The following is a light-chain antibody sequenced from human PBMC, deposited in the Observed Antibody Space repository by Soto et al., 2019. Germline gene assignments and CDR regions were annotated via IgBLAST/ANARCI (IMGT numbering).Light chain of an antibody. CDR2: DVS. J-gene: IGLJ2*01. CDR3: SSYTSSSTLEVV. V-gene: IGLV2-14*01. Sequence: QSALTQPASVSGSPGQSITISCTGTSSDVAGYNYVSWYQQHPGKAPKLMIYDVSNRPSGVSNRFSGSKSGNTASLTISGLHAEDEADYYCSSYTSSSTLEVVFGGGTKLTVL. CDR1: SSDVAGYNY.